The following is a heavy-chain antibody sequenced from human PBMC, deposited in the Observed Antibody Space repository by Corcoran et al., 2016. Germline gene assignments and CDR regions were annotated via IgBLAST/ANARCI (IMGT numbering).Heavy chain of an antibody. D-gene: IGHD3-10*01. Sequence: QLQLQESGPGLVKPSETLSLTCTVSGGSISSSSYYWGWIRQPPGKGLEWIGSIYYSGSTYYNPSLKSRVTISVDTSKNQFSLKLSSVTAADTGVYYCARDMVRGVSDYWGQGTLVTVSS. J-gene: IGHJ4*02. CDR3: ARDMVRGVSDY. CDR1: GGSISSSSYY. CDR2: IYYSGST. V-gene: IGHV4-39*07.